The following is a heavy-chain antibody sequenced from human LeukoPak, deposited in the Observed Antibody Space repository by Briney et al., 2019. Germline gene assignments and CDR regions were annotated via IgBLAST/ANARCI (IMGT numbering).Heavy chain of an antibody. D-gene: IGHD6-13*01. Sequence: KPSETLSLTCTVSGGSVSRTSYYWSWIRQPPGKGLEWIGYIYYSGSAKYNPSLKSRVTISVDTSKNQFSLKLSSVTAGDTAVYYCARAPGIAAAGTHFDFWGQGTLVTVSS. CDR3: ARAPGIAAAGTHFDF. CDR2: IYYSGSA. V-gene: IGHV4-61*01. CDR1: GGSVSRTSYY. J-gene: IGHJ4*02.